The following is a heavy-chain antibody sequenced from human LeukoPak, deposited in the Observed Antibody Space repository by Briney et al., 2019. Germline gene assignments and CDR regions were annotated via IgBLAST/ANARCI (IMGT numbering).Heavy chain of an antibody. D-gene: IGHD6-6*01. CDR3: ARLHSSPSGPVDY. CDR1: PYSFTTYW. J-gene: IGHJ4*02. CDR2: IYPHDSDT. Sequence: GESLKISCRGSPYSFTTYWIVWVRQMPGKGLEWMGIIYPHDSDTRYSPSFLGQVTISADRSINTAYLQWTSLKASDTAIYYCARLHSSPSGPVDYWGQGTLVSVSS. V-gene: IGHV5-51*01.